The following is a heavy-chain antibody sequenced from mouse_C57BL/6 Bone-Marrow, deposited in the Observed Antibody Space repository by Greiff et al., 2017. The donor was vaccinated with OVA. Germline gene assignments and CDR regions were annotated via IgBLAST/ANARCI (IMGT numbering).Heavy chain of an antibody. Sequence: EVQLQQSGPELVKPGASVKISCKASGYTFTDYYMNWVKQSHGKSLEWIGDINPNNGGTSYNQKFKGKATLTVDKSSSTAYMELRSLTSEDSAVYYCARSDGYYYWGQGTTLTVSS. CDR3: ARSDGYYY. CDR1: GYTFTDYY. CDR2: INPNNGGT. J-gene: IGHJ2*01. V-gene: IGHV1-26*01. D-gene: IGHD2-3*01.